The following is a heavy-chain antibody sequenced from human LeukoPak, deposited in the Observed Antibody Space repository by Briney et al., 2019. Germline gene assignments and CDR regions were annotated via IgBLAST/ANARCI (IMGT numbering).Heavy chain of an antibody. V-gene: IGHV3-7*01. CDR1: GFSFSSYA. CDR2: IKQDGSEK. J-gene: IGHJ4*02. D-gene: IGHD3-22*01. CDR3: ARDYYDSSGYLNY. Sequence: GGSLRLSCAASGFSFSSYAMSWVRHVPGKGLEWVANIKQDGSEKYYVDSVKGRFTISRDNAKNSLYLQMNSLRAEDTAVYYCARDYYDSSGYLNYWGQGTLVTVSS.